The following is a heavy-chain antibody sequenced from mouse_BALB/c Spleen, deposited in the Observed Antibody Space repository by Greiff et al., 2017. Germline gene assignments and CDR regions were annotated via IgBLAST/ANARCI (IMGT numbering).Heavy chain of an antibody. V-gene: IGHV1-54*01. CDR2: INPGSGGT. CDR1: GYAFTNYL. Sequence: QVQLQQSGAELVRPGTSVKVSCKASGYAFTNYLIEWVKQRPGQGLEWIGVINPGSGGTNYNEKFKGKATLTADKSSSTAYMQLSSLTSDDSAVYFGARDYFDYWGQGTTLTVSS. CDR3: ARDYFDY. J-gene: IGHJ2*01.